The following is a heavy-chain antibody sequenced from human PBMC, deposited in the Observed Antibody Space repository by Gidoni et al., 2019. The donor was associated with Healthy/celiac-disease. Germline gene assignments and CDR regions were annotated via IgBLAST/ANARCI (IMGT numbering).Heavy chain of an antibody. CDR1: GFTFSSYG. CDR2: ISYDGSNK. CDR3: AKAATALGDYFDY. Sequence: QVQLVESGGGVVQPGRSLRLSCAASGFTFSSYGMHWVRQAPGKGLEWVAVISYDGSNKYYADSVKGRFTISRDNSKNTLYLQMNSLRAEDTAVYYCAKAATALGDYFDYWGQGTLVTVSS. J-gene: IGHJ4*02. D-gene: IGHD7-27*01. V-gene: IGHV3-30*18.